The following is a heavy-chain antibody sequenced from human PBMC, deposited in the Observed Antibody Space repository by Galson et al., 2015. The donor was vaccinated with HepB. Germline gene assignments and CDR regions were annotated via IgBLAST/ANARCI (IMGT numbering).Heavy chain of an antibody. CDR3: ARVAWPPFTARFGYYYYGMDG. CDR2: ISSSSSYI. Sequence: SLRLSCAASGFTFSSYSMNWVRQAPGKGLEWVSSISSSSSYIYYADSVKGRFTISRDNAKNSLYLQMNSLRAEDTAVYYCARVAWPPFTARFGYYYYGMDGWGPGPSVTVSS. V-gene: IGHV3-21*01. D-gene: IGHD3-16*01. CDR1: GFTFSSYS. J-gene: IGHJ6*02.